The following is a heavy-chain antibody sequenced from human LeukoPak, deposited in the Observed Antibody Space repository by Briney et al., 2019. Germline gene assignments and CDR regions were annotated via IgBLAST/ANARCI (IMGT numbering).Heavy chain of an antibody. CDR1: GFTFSSYA. Sequence: GGSLRLSCAASGFTFSSYAMHWVRQAPGKGLEWVAVISYDGGNKYYADSVKGRFTISRDNSKNTLYLQMNSLRAEDTAVYYCARDSGYDFRHFDYWGQGTLVTVSS. D-gene: IGHD5-12*01. V-gene: IGHV3-30*04. CDR2: ISYDGGNK. J-gene: IGHJ4*02. CDR3: ARDSGYDFRHFDY.